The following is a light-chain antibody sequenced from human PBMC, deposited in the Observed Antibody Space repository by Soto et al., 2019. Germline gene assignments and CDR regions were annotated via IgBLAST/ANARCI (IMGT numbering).Light chain of an antibody. CDR3: QQYNNLPPDRT. CDR1: QCVGSN. Sequence: EIVMTQSPATLSVSPGERATLSCRASQCVGSNLAWYQQKPGQAPRLLIYGASTRATGIPARFSGSGSGTEFTLTISSLQSEDFAIFFCQQYNNLPPDRTFGQGTKVEIK. CDR2: GAS. V-gene: IGKV3-15*01. J-gene: IGKJ1*01.